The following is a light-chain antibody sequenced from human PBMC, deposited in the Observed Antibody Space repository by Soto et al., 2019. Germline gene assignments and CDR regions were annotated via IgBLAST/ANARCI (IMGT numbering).Light chain of an antibody. V-gene: IGKV4-1*01. J-gene: IGKJ1*01. CDR1: QSVLYSSNNKNY. CDR2: WAS. Sequence: DIVMTQSPDSLAVSLGERATINCKSSQSVLYSSNNKNYLAWYQQKPGQPPKLLIYWASTRESGVPDRFSGCGSGTDFTLTISSLQAEDVAVYYCQQYYSTWWTFGQGTKVEIK. CDR3: QQYYSTWWT.